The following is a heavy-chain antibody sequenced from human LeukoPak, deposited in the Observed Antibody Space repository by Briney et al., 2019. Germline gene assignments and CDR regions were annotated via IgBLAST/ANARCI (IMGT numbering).Heavy chain of an antibody. J-gene: IGHJ4*02. CDR1: GFTFSSYA. Sequence: PGGSLRLSCAASGFTFSSYAMSWVRQAPGKGLEWVSAISGSGGRTYYADSVKGRFTISRDNSKNTLYLQMNSLRAEDTAVYYCARQRPINYDFWSGNFDYWGQGTLVTVSS. CDR3: ARQRPINYDFWSGNFDY. V-gene: IGHV3-23*01. D-gene: IGHD3-3*01. CDR2: ISGSGGRT.